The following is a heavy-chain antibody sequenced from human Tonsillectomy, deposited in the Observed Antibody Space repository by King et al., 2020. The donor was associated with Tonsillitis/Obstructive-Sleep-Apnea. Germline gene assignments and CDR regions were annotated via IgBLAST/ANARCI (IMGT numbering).Heavy chain of an antibody. CDR3: ARHGCSSPSCYYNYFYMDV. CDR1: GYSFTSYW. CDR2: IYPGDSDT. J-gene: IGHJ6*03. D-gene: IGHD2-2*01. V-gene: IGHV5-51*01. Sequence: QLVQSGAEVKKPGESLKISCKGSGYSFTSYWIGWVRQMPGKGLEWMGIIYPGDSDTRYSPSFQGQVTISADKSISTAYLQWSSLKASDTAMYYCARHGCSSPSCYYNYFYMDVWGKGTTVTVSS.